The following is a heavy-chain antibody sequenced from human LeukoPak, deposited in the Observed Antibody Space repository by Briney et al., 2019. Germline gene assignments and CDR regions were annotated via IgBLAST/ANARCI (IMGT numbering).Heavy chain of an antibody. D-gene: IGHD6-19*01. J-gene: IGHJ4*02. CDR2: ISGSGGST. CDR1: GFTFSSYA. CDR3: SAVAVAGTAGY. V-gene: IGHV3-23*01. Sequence: GGSLRLSCAASGFTFSSYAMSWVSQAPGKGLEWVSAISGSGGSTYYADSVKGRFTISGDNSKNTLYLQMISLRAEDTAVYYCSAVAVAGTAGYWGQGTLVTVSS.